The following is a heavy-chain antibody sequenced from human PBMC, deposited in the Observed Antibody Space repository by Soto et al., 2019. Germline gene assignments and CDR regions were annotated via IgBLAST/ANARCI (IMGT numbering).Heavy chain of an antibody. V-gene: IGHV4-4*02. CDR2: IYHSGST. CDR3: ARAEVVINYHFDY. J-gene: IGHJ4*02. Sequence: NPSETLSLTCAVSGGSISSSNWWSWVRQPPGKGLEWIGEIYHSGSTNYNPSLKSRVTISVDKSKNQFSLKLSSVTAADTAVYYCARAEVVINYHFDYWGQGTLVTVSS. CDR1: GGSISSSNW. D-gene: IGHD3-22*01.